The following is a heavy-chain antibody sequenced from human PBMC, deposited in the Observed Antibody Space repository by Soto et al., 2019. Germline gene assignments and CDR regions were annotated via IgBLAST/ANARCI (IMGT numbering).Heavy chain of an antibody. D-gene: IGHD1-26*01. Sequence: ASVKVSCKTSGYTFTGYHLHWVRQAPGQGLEWMGWINTDSGDTLYGQKFQGWVTMTRDTSTNTAYMEMSRLRSDDTAVYYCATWVGASNWFDPWGQGTLVTVSS. V-gene: IGHV1-2*04. CDR2: INTDSGDT. CDR1: GYTFTGYH. CDR3: ATWVGASNWFDP. J-gene: IGHJ5*02.